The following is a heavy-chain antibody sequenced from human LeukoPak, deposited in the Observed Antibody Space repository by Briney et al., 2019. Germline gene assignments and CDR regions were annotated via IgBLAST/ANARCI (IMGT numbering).Heavy chain of an antibody. Sequence: GGSLRLSCAASGFTFSSYGMHWVRQAPGKGLEWVAFIRYDGSNKYYADSVKGRFTISRDNSKNTLYLQTNSLRAEDTAVYYCAKDLRKVVVVPAAMGVDYWGQGTLVTVSS. CDR3: AKDLRKVVVVPAAMGVDY. V-gene: IGHV3-30*02. J-gene: IGHJ4*02. CDR2: IRYDGSNK. D-gene: IGHD2-2*01. CDR1: GFTFSSYG.